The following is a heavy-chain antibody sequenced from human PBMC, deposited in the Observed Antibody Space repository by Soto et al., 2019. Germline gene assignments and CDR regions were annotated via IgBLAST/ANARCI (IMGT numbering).Heavy chain of an antibody. J-gene: IGHJ6*03. CDR1: GFTVTSNY. CDR3: ARILYSNTFYYYYMDV. D-gene: IGHD6-13*01. V-gene: IGHV3-53*04. CDR2: IYSGGST. Sequence: EVQLVESGGTLVQPGGSLRLSCAASGFTVTSNYMSWVRQAPGKGLEWVSIIYSGGSTYYADSVKGRFTISRHNSRYTLYLQMNSLRTEDTAVYYCARILYSNTFYYYYMDVWGKGTTVTVSS.